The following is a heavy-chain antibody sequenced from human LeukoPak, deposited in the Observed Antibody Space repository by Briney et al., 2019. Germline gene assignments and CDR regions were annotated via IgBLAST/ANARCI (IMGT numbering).Heavy chain of an antibody. CDR3: ARRVQLWDDYYYYYMDV. D-gene: IGHD5-18*01. Sequence: SETLSLTCTVPRGSIRSYFWSRIRQPTGWGLERIRQIYYSGSTNYNPSLKSRVTISVDTSKNQFSLKLSSVTAADTAVYYCARRVQLWDDYYYYYMDVWGKETTVTVSS. J-gene: IGHJ6*03. V-gene: IGHV4-59*01. CDR2: IYYSGST. CDR1: RGSIRSYF.